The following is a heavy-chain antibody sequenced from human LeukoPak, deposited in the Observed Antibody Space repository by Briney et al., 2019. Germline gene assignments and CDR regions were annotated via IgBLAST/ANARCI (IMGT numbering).Heavy chain of an antibody. CDR2: ISGSGGST. J-gene: IGHJ5*02. D-gene: IGHD6-19*01. V-gene: IGHV3-23*01. CDR3: ARAPSQWLVLWWFDP. Sequence: GGSLRLSCAASGFTFSSYAMSWVRQAPGKGLEWVSAISGSGGSTYYADSVKGRFTISRDNSKNTLYLQMNSLRAEDTAVYYCARAPSQWLVLWWFDPWGQGTLVTVSS. CDR1: GFTFSSYA.